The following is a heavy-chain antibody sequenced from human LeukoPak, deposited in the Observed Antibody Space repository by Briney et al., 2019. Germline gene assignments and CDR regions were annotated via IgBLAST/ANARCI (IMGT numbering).Heavy chain of an antibody. J-gene: IGHJ4*02. CDR2: ISYDGSNK. CDR3: ARSRDGYNDFDY. CDR1: GFTFSSYA. D-gene: IGHD5-24*01. Sequence: PGGSLRLSCAASGFTFSSYAMHWVRQAPGKGLEWVAIISYDGSNKYSADSVKGRFTISRDNAKNSLYLQMNSLRAEDTAVYYCARSRDGYNDFDYWGQGTLVTVSS. V-gene: IGHV3-30*04.